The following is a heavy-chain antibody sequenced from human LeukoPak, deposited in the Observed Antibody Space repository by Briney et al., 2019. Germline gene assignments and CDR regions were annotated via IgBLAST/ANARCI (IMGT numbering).Heavy chain of an antibody. CDR1: GFSFSNYW. CDR2: INQDGSEK. V-gene: IGHV3-7*01. CDR3: ATSTYSSSPS. J-gene: IGHJ5*02. D-gene: IGHD6-6*01. Sequence: GGSLRLSCAASGFSFSNYWMIWVRQAPGTGLEWVANINQDGSEKYYVDSVEGRFTISRDDAKNSLYLQMNSLRAEDSALYYCATSTYSSSPSWGQGTLVTVSS.